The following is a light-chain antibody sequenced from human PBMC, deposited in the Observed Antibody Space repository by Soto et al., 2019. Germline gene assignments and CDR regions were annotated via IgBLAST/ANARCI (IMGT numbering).Light chain of an antibody. V-gene: IGKV3-20*01. CDR2: GVS. CDR3: QQYNTWPAIT. J-gene: IGKJ5*01. Sequence: ETVLTQSPGTLSLSPGERVTLSCRASHSVTSNFLAWYQQKPGQSPRLLICGVSTRATGIPDRFSGSGSGTEFTLTISSLEPEDVAVYYCQQYNTWPAITFGQGTRLEIK. CDR1: HSVTSNF.